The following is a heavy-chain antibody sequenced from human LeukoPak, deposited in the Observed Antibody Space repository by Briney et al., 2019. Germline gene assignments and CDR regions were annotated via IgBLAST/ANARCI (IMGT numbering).Heavy chain of an antibody. CDR2: IYYSGST. V-gene: IGHV4-59*01. D-gene: IGHD3-9*01. Sequence: AETLSLTCTVSGGSISSYSWSWLRQPPGKGLEWIGYIYYSGSTNYNPSLKSRVTISVDTPKNQFSLKLSAVTAADTAVYYCARSDILTGRYFDYWGQGTLVTVSS. CDR1: GGSISSYS. CDR3: ARSDILTGRYFDY. J-gene: IGHJ4*02.